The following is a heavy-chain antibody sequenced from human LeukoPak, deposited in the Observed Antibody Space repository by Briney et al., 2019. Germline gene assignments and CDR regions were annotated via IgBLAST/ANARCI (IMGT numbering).Heavy chain of an antibody. J-gene: IGHJ5*02. V-gene: IGHV2-5*05. CDR2: IYWDDDK. CDR1: GFSLSTSGVG. D-gene: IGHD3-9*01. Sequence: ESGPTLVKPTQTLTLTCTFSGFSLSTSGVGVGWIRQPPGKALEWLALIYWDDDKRYGPSLKSRLTITKDTSKNQVVLTMTNMDPVDTATYYCAHRRAFYYDILTGYGDWFDPWGQGTLVTVSS. CDR3: AHRRAFYYDILTGYGDWFDP.